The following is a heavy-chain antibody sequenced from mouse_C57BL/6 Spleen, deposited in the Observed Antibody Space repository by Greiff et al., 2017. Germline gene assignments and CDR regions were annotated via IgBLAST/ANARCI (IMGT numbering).Heavy chain of an antibody. D-gene: IGHD2-3*01. CDR2: IDPSDSYT. CDR1: GYTFTSYW. J-gene: IGHJ2*01. Sequence: VQLQQPGAELVKPGASVKLSCKASGYTFTSYWMQWVKQRPGQGLEWIGEIDPSDSYTNYNQKFKGKATLTVDTSSSTAYMQLSSLTSEDSAVYYCARSGGWFFDYWGQGATRTVSS. CDR3: ARSGGWFFDY. V-gene: IGHV1-50*01.